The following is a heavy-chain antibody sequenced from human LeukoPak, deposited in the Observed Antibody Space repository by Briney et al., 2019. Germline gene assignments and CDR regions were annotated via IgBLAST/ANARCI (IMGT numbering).Heavy chain of an antibody. CDR3: ARDAGYCSSTSCNNWFDP. D-gene: IGHD2-2*01. Sequence: ASVKVSCKASGYTFTSYDINWVRQATGQGLERMGWMNPNSGNTGYAQKFQGRVTMTRNISISTAYMELSSLRSEDTAVYYCARDAGYCSSTSCNNWFDPWGQGTLVTVSS. V-gene: IGHV1-8*01. CDR1: GYTFTSYD. CDR2: MNPNSGNT. J-gene: IGHJ5*02.